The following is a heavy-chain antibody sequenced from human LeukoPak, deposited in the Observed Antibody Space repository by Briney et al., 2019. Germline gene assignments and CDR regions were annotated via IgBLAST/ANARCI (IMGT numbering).Heavy chain of an antibody. D-gene: IGHD5-18*01. CDR1: GFTFSSSA. V-gene: IGHV3-30*01. CDR2: ISYDGSHK. J-gene: IGHJ4*02. Sequence: PGRSLRLSCAASGFTFSSSAMHWVRQAPGKGLEWVAVISYDGSHKDYADSVKGRFTISRDNSKNTLYLQMNSLRAEDTAVYYCARAWDTVTVPGPFDYWGQGTLVTVSS. CDR3: ARAWDTVTVPGPFDY.